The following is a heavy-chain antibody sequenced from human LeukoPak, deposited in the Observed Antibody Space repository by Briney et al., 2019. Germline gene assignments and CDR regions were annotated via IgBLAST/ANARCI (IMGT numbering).Heavy chain of an antibody. CDR1: DVSFSGYY. CDR2: MNHRGST. J-gene: IGHJ4*02. CDR3: ASGGCYRGY. D-gene: IGHD4/OR15-4a*01. Sequence: SETLSLTCAVYDVSFSGYYWTWVRQTPGKGGEWIGEMNHRGSTNYNPSLDSPVTISVDTSKNHFSLDLTSVTAADTAVYYCASGGCYRGYWGQGTLVTVSS. V-gene: IGHV4-34*01.